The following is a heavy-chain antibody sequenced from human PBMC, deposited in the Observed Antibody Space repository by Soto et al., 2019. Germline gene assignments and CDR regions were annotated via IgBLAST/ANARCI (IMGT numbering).Heavy chain of an antibody. V-gene: IGHV3-9*01. CDR2: ISWEGGSV. D-gene: IGHD5-12*01. CDR3: AKDHDEDFGYDLDYMND. CDR1: GFNFDDYA. Sequence: EVQLVESGGGLVQPGRSLRLSCAASGFNFDDYAMHWVRQAPGKNMEWVSGISWEGGSVGYADSVKGRFTVSRDNAKNSLYLEMNKLRSEDTALYYCAKDHDEDFGYDLDYMNDWGQGTLVTVSS. J-gene: IGHJ4*02.